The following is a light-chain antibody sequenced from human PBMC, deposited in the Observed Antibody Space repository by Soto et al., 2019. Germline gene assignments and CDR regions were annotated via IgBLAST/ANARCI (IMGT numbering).Light chain of an antibody. J-gene: IGLJ1*01. V-gene: IGLV2-14*01. CDR3: SSYTSSRIHYV. Sequence: QSALTQPASVSGSPGQSITISCTGTSSDVGGYNYVSWYQQHPGKAPKLMIYEVSNRPSGVSNRFSGSNSGNTTSLTISGLRAEDEDDYYCSSYTSSRIHYVFGTRTKLTFL. CDR1: SSDVGGYNY. CDR2: EVS.